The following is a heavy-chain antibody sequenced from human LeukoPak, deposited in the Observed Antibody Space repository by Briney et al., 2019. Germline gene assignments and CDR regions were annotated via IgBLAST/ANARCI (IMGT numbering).Heavy chain of an antibody. CDR3: ARDSEWLYYYGMDV. J-gene: IGHJ6*02. CDR2: IYYSGST. CDR1: GGSISSGGYY. Sequence: SETLSLTCTVSGGSISSGGYYWSWIRQHPGKGLEWIGYIYYSGSTYYNPSLKSRVTISVDTSKNQFSLKLSSVTAADTAVYYCARDSEWLYYYGMDVWGQGTTVTVSS. V-gene: IGHV4-31*03. D-gene: IGHD5-12*01.